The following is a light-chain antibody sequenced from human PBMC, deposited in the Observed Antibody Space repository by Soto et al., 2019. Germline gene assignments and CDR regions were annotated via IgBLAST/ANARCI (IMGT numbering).Light chain of an antibody. J-gene: IGKJ4*01. CDR1: QSASSSY. CDR3: QQRNNWPPVT. Sequence: EIVLIQSPATLSLSPGERATLSCRASQSASSSYLAWYQQKPGQAPRLLIYGASSRATGIPDRFSGSGSGTDFTLTISSLEPEDFAVYYCQQRNNWPPVTFGGGTKVDIK. V-gene: IGKV3D-20*02. CDR2: GAS.